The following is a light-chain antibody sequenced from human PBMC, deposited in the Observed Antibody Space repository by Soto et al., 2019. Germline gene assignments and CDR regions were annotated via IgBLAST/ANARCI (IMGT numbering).Light chain of an antibody. CDR1: QSVSSY. Sequence: EIVLTQSPATLSLSPGERATLSCRASQSVSSYLAWYQQKSGQAPRLLIYDASNRATGIPARFSGSGSGTDFTLTISSLEPEDFVVYYYQQRSNWPPYTFGQGTKLEIK. J-gene: IGKJ2*01. CDR3: QQRSNWPPYT. V-gene: IGKV3-11*01. CDR2: DAS.